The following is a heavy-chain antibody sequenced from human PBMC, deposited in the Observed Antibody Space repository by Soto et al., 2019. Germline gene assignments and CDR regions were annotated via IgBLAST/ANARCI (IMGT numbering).Heavy chain of an antibody. J-gene: IGHJ4*02. D-gene: IGHD3-10*01. Sequence: VQLVESGGGLVKPGGSLRLFCAASGFTFSSYSMNWVRQAPGKGLEWVSSISSSSSYIYYADSVKGRFTISRDNAKNSLYLQMNSLRAEDTAVYYCARELWFGELGPPYFDYWGQGTLVTVSS. V-gene: IGHV3-21*01. CDR2: ISSSSSYI. CDR1: GFTFSSYS. CDR3: ARELWFGELGPPYFDY.